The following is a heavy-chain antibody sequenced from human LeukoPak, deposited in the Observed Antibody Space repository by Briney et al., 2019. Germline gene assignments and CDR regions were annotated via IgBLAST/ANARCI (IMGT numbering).Heavy chain of an antibody. J-gene: IGHJ6*03. CDR1: GYSFTSYW. Sequence: GESLKISCKGSGYSFTSYWIGWVRQMPGKGLEWVGIISFGDSDSRYSPSIQGQVTISVDKSINTAYLQWSSLKASDTAMYYCARQGGSLPYMDVWGKGTTVTISS. CDR3: ARQGGSLPYMDV. V-gene: IGHV5-51*01. D-gene: IGHD6-19*01. CDR2: ISFGDSDS.